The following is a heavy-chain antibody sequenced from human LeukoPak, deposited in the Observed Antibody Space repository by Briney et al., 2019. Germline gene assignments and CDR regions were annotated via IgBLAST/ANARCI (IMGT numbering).Heavy chain of an antibody. CDR1: GYTFTSYG. CDR3: ARGGLGVVVPAANKNYYYYMDV. D-gene: IGHD2-2*01. V-gene: IGHV1-18*01. J-gene: IGHJ6*03. Sequence: ASVKVSCKASGYTFTSYGISWVRQAPGQGLEWMGWISAYNGNTNYAQKLQGRVTMTTDTSTSTAYMELRSLRSDDTAVYYCARGGLGVVVPAANKNYYYYMDVWGKGTTVTISS. CDR2: ISAYNGNT.